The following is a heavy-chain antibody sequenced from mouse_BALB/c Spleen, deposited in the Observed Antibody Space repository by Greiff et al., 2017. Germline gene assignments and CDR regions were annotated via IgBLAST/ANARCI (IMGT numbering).Heavy chain of an antibody. Sequence: EVKLVDSGGGLVKPGGSLKLSCAASGFTFSSYAMSWVRQSPEKRLEWVAEISSGGSYTYYPDTVTGRFTISRDNAKNTLYLEMSSLRSEDTAMYYCARDRGSSSYYYAMDYWGQGTSVTVSS. CDR3: ARDRGSSSYYYAMDY. D-gene: IGHD1-1*01. J-gene: IGHJ4*01. CDR1: GFTFSSYA. V-gene: IGHV5-9-4*01. CDR2: ISSGGSYT.